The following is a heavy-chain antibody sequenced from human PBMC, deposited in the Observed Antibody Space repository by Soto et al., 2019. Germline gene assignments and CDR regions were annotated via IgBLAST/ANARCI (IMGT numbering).Heavy chain of an antibody. CDR1: GFTFSSYG. D-gene: IGHD1-26*01. Sequence: GGSLRLSCAASGFTFSSYGMHWVRQAPGKGLEWVAVIWYDGSNKYYADSVKGRFTISRDNSKNTLYLQMNSLRAEDTAVYYCARDSGSYYGMDVWGQGTTVTVSS. J-gene: IGHJ6*02. CDR3: ARDSGSYYGMDV. V-gene: IGHV3-33*01. CDR2: IWYDGSNK.